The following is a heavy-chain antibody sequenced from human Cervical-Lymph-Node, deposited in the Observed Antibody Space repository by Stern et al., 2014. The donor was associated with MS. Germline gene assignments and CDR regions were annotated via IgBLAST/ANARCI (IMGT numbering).Heavy chain of an antibody. CDR3: ALGAEWFDP. V-gene: IGHV4-61*02. J-gene: IGHJ5*02. CDR1: GGSISNDNFF. CDR2: VYLSGST. D-gene: IGHD1-26*01. Sequence: QVQLQESGPGLVKPSQTLSLTCTVSGGSISNDNFFWSWIRQPAGKGLEWIGRVYLSGSTNYNPSLKSRVTISMDTSLNQFSLKLNLVTAADTAVYYCALGAEWFDPWGQGTLVTVSS.